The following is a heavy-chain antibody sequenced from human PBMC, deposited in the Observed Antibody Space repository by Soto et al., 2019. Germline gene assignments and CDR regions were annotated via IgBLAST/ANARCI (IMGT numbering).Heavy chain of an antibody. CDR2: ISSDTGNT. D-gene: IGHD6-19*01. Sequence: QVQLVQSGPEVRKPGASVKVSCKASGFTFSKYDIHWVRQAPGQSLKWLGWISSDTGNTKYSQRIQGRVTFTRDTSASTAYMELRGLTFEDTAIYYCARDKAAVEAVALESGFDSWGQGTLVTVSS. CDR1: GFTFSKYD. V-gene: IGHV1-3*04. CDR3: ARDKAAVEAVALESGFDS. J-gene: IGHJ4*02.